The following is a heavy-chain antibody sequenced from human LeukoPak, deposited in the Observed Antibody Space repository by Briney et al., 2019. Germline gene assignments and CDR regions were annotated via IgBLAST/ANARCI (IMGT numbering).Heavy chain of an antibody. V-gene: IGHV4-39*07. Sequence: SSETLSLTCTVSGGSISSSSYYWGWIRQPPGKGLEWIGAIYDSGSTYYNPSLKSRVTISVDTSKNQFSLKLSSVTAADTAVYYCARVRNHDYGDYEAWGQGTLVTVSS. CDR1: GGSISSSSYY. D-gene: IGHD4-17*01. J-gene: IGHJ5*02. CDR2: IYDSGST. CDR3: ARVRNHDYGDYEA.